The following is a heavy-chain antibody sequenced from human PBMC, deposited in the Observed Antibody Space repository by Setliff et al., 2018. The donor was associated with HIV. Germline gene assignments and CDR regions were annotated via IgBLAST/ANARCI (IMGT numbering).Heavy chain of an antibody. J-gene: IGHJ5*02. V-gene: IGHV1-2*04. CDR3: AKDIPCPAINSGRIKNWFDP. CDR1: GYSFTDYY. CDR2: INPKSDGT. Sequence: ASVKVSCKASGYSFTDYYIHWVRQAPGQGLEWMGWINPKSDGTNYAQKFQGWITMTRDTSISTAYMELGSLRSEDTAVYYCAKDIPCPAINSGRIKNWFDPWGEGTLVTVSS. D-gene: IGHD6-19*01.